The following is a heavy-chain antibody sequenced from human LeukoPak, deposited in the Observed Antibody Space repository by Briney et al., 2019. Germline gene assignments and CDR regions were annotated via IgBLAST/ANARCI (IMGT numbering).Heavy chain of an antibody. CDR2: ISGSGGST. Sequence: GGSLRLSCAASGFTFSDHYMDWVRQAPGKGLEWVSAISGSGGSTYYADSVKGRFTISRDNSKNTLYLQMNSLRAEDTAVYYCAKASRYGDSHLDYWGQGTLVTVSS. CDR1: GFTFSDHY. CDR3: AKASRYGDSHLDY. J-gene: IGHJ4*02. D-gene: IGHD4-17*01. V-gene: IGHV3-23*01.